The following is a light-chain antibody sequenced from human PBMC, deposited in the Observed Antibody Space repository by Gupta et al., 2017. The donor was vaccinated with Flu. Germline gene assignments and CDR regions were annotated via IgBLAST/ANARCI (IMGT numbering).Light chain of an antibody. CDR3: SAFTSSTIGV. CDR1: SSDVGGYDY. J-gene: IGLJ3*02. CDR2: EVN. V-gene: IGLV2-14*01. Sequence: QSALTQPASVSGSPGHSITISCTGTSSDVGGYDYVSWYQHYPGKAPKLIIYEVNNRPSGVSNRFSGSKSGNAASLTISGLQPEDEADYYCSAFTSSTIGVFGGGTKLTVL.